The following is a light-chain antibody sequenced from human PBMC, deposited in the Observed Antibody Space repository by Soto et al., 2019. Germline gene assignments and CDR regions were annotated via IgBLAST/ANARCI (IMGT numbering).Light chain of an antibody. Sequence: EIVLTQSPGTLSLSPGERATLSCRASQSVWSNYLAWYQQKPGQAPRLLIYGSSSRATGIPARFSGSGSGTDFTLTISSLEPEDFAVYYCQQRSNWPLTFGGGPKVDIK. V-gene: IGKV3D-20*02. CDR2: GSS. CDR3: QQRSNWPLT. J-gene: IGKJ4*01. CDR1: QSVWSNY.